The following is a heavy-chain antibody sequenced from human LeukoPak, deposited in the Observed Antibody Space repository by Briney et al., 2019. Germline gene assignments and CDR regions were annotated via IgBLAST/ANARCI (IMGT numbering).Heavy chain of an antibody. Sequence: TTSETLSLTCSGSGGSISSYHWMWMRQPAGKGRVGLGRLYTSGSTNYNPSLQSRVPMAVDTSKNQGPLKLSSVTAADTAVYYCARWHWFLDDSGQRTLLTVSS. CDR3: ARWHWFLDD. J-gene: IGHJ4*02. V-gene: IGHV4-4*07. CDR2: LYTSGST. D-gene: IGHD3-9*01. CDR1: GGSISSYH.